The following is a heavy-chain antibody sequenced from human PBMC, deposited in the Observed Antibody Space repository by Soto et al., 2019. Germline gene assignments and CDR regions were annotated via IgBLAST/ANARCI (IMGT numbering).Heavy chain of an antibody. Sequence: QVQLVQSGAEVKEPGASVRVSCKAFGYTFSNYYIHWVRQAPGQGLEWMGLIRPSGGSTIYVQNFPGSXXMXRXXSTSTVYMEVISLRSEDTAVYYCARVEGGTATINDWGQGTLVTVSS. V-gene: IGHV1-46*01. CDR1: GYTFSNYY. J-gene: IGHJ4*02. CDR2: IRPSGGST. CDR3: ARVEGGTATIND. D-gene: IGHD6-25*01.